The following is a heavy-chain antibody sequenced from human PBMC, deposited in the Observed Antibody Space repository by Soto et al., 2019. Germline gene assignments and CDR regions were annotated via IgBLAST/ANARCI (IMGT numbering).Heavy chain of an antibody. CDR2: ISGSGGST. Sequence: EMQLLESGGGLVQPGGSLRLSCAASGFTFSSFAMSWFRQAPGKWLDWVSAISGSGGSTYSADSVKGRFTIYRDNSKNTLYLQRSSLRAADTAVYYCARGFSAGKGSPPAFWGQGSLVTVSS. CDR3: ARGFSAGKGSPPAF. D-gene: IGHD6-13*01. V-gene: IGHV3-23*01. J-gene: IGHJ4*02. CDR1: GFTFSSFA.